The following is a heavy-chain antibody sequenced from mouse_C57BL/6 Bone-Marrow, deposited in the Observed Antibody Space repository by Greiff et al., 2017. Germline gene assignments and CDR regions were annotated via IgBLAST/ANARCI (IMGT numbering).Heavy chain of an antibody. CDR2: IRSKSNNYAT. D-gene: IGHD1-1*01. J-gene: IGHJ1*03. CDR1: GFSFNTYA. V-gene: IGHV10-1*01. Sequence: EVQGVESGGGLVQPKGSLKLSCAASGFSFNTYAMNWVRQAPGKGLEWVARIRSKSNNYATYYADSVKDRFTISRDDSESMLYLQMNNSKTEDTARYYCVRQPSTVVATPYFDVWGTGTTVTVSS. CDR3: VRQPSTVVATPYFDV.